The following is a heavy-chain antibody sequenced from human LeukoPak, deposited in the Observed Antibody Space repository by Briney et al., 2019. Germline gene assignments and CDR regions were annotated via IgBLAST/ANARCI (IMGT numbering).Heavy chain of an antibody. CDR3: TTRVVSDPYYYYYYYMDV. V-gene: IGHV3-15*01. D-gene: IGHD3-3*01. J-gene: IGHJ6*03. Sequence: GGSLRLSCAASGFTFSNAWMSWVRQAPGKGLEWVGRIKSKTDGGTTDYAAPVKGRFTISRDDSKNTLYLQMNSLKTEDTAVYYCTTRVVSDPYYYYYYYMDVWGKGTTVTVSS. CDR1: GFTFSNAW. CDR2: IKSKTDGGTT.